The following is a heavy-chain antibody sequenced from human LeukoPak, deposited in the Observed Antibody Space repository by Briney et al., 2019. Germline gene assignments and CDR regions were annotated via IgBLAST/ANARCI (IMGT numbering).Heavy chain of an antibody. CDR3: ARDVKFGELLYWFDP. CDR2: INPNSGST. J-gene: IGHJ5*02. V-gene: IGHV1-2*02. CDR1: GYTFTGYY. Sequence: GASVKVSCKASGYTFTGYYMHWVRQAPGQGLEWMGWINPNSGSTNYAQKFKGRVTMTRDTSISTAYMELSRLRADDTAVYYCARDVKFGELLYWFDPWGQGTLVTVSS. D-gene: IGHD3-10*01.